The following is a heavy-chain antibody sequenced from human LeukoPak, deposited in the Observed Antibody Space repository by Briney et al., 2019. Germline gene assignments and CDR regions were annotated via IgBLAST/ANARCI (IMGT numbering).Heavy chain of an antibody. CDR1: GGSFSGYY. CDR3: ARLGRGYSYGYGSGNWFDP. D-gene: IGHD5-18*01. J-gene: IGHJ5*02. Sequence: SETLSLTCAVYGGSFSGYYWTLIRQTPGKGLEWIGEINHSGSTNYNPSLKSRVTISVDTSKNQFSLKLSSVTAADTAVYYCARLGRGYSYGYGSGNWFDPWGQGTLVTVSS. CDR2: INHSGST. V-gene: IGHV4-34*01.